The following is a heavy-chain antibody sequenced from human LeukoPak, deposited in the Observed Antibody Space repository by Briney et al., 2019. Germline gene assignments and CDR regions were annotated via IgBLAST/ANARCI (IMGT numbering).Heavy chain of an antibody. J-gene: IGHJ4*02. CDR2: ISYDGSNK. CDR1: GFTFSSYG. Sequence: GGSLRLSCAASGFTFSSYGMHWVRQAPGKGLEWVAVISYDGSNKYYADSVKGRFTISRDNSKNTLYLQMNSLRAEDTAVYYCAKDKQLLLDYWGQGTLVTVSS. CDR3: AKDKQLLLDY. D-gene: IGHD2-2*01. V-gene: IGHV3-30*18.